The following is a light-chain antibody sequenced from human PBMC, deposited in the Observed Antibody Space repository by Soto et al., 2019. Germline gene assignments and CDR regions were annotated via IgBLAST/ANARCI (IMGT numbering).Light chain of an antibody. CDR1: SSNIGSYT. CDR2: SNN. CDR3: AAWDDSLNGVL. V-gene: IGLV1-44*01. J-gene: IGLJ2*01. Sequence: QSVLTQPPSASGTPGQRVTISCSGSSSNIGSYTVSWYQQLPGAAPKLLIYSNNQRPSGVPDRFSGSKSGTSASLGIGGLQSEDEADYYCAAWDDSLNGVLFGGGTKLTVL.